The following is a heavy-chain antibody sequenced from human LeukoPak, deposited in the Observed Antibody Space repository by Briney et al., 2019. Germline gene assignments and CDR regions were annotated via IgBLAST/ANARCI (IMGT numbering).Heavy chain of an antibody. D-gene: IGHD6-13*01. CDR3: AKNRIAAAHYWYFDL. Sequence: GTLSLTCAVSGGSISSSNWWSWVRQAPGKGLEWVSAISGSGGSTYYADSVKGRFTISRDNSKNTLYLQMNSLRAEDTAVYYCAKNRIAAAHYWYFDLWGRGTLVTVSS. J-gene: IGHJ2*01. V-gene: IGHV3-23*01. CDR2: ISGSGGST. CDR1: GGSISSSN.